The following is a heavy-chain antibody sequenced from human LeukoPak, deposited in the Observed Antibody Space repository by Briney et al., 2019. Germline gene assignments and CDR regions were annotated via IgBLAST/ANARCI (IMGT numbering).Heavy chain of an antibody. CDR3: AKVPYSSSGFDY. J-gene: IGHJ4*02. V-gene: IGHV3-23*01. Sequence: GGSLRLSCAASGFTVNSNYMSWVRQAPGKGLEWVSAISGSGGSTYYADSVKGRFTISRDNSKNTLYLQMNSLRAEDTAVYYCAKVPYSSSGFDYWGQGTLVTVSS. CDR2: ISGSGGST. D-gene: IGHD6-6*01. CDR1: GFTVNSNY.